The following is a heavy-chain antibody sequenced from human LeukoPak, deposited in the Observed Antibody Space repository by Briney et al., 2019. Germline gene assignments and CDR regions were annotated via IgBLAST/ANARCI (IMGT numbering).Heavy chain of an antibody. J-gene: IGHJ4*02. V-gene: IGHV3-23*01. CDR1: GFTFSSYA. CDR2: ISGSGGST. Sequence: GGSLRLSCAASGFTFSSYAMSWIRQAPAKGLEWVSAISGSGGSTYYADSVKGRFTISRVNSKNTLYLQMNSLRAEDTAVYYCAKSPDIVVVPAARYFDYWGQGTLVTVSS. CDR3: AKSPDIVVVPAARYFDY. D-gene: IGHD2-2*01.